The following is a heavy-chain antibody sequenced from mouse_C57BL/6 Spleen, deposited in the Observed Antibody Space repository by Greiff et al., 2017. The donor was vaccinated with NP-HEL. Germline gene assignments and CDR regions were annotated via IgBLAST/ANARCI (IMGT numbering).Heavy chain of an antibody. V-gene: IGHV3-6*01. CDR2: ISYDGSN. J-gene: IGHJ4*01. D-gene: IGHD2-4*01. CDR1: GYSITSGYY. CDR3: ARERGIKYAMDY. Sequence: ESGPGLVKPSQSLSLTCSVTGYSITSGYYWNWIRQFPGNKLEWMGYISYDGSNNYNPSLKNRISITRDTSKNQFFLKLNSVTTEDTATYYCARERGIKYAMDYWGQGTSVTVSS.